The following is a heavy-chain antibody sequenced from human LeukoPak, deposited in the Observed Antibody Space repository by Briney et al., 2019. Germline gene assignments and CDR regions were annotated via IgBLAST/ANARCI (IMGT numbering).Heavy chain of an antibody. CDR1: GFTFSNYW. V-gene: IGHV3-74*01. Sequence: GGSLRLSCAASGFTFSNYWMHWVRQAPGKGLVWVSRINSDGSSTTYADSVKGRFTMSRDNAKNTLYLQMNSLRAEDTAVYYCARGGFGIVVVSAIDYWGQGTLVTVSS. D-gene: IGHD2-21*01. J-gene: IGHJ4*02. CDR3: ARGGFGIVVVSAIDY. CDR2: INSDGSST.